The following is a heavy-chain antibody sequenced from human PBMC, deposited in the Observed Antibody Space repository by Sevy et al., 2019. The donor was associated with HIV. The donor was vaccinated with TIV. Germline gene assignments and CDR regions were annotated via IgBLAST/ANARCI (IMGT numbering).Heavy chain of an antibody. J-gene: IGHJ4*02. CDR1: GYTLTQLS. CDR2: FDPEDGER. D-gene: IGHD3-22*01. V-gene: IGHV1-24*01. Sequence: ASLKVSCKVSGYTLTQLSMHWVRQAPGKGLEWMGTFDPEDGERIFAQKFQGRVIMTEDTSTDTAYMELSSLTSEDTALYYCATTKDYYDNSGYPFDYWGQGTLVTVSS. CDR3: ATTKDYYDNSGYPFDY.